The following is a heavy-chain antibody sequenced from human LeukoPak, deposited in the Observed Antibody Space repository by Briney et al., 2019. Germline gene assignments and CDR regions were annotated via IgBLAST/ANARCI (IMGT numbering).Heavy chain of an antibody. D-gene: IGHD3/OR15-3a*01. CDR2: ISGSGGST. V-gene: IGHV3-23*01. CDR3: AKGQGLSFDY. J-gene: IGHJ4*02. CDR1: GFTFSSYS. Sequence: GGSLRLSCAASGFTFSSYSMNWVRQAPGKGLEWVSAISGSGGSTYYADSVKGRFTISRDNSKNTLYLQMNSLRAEDTAVYYCAKGQGLSFDYWGQGTLVTVSS.